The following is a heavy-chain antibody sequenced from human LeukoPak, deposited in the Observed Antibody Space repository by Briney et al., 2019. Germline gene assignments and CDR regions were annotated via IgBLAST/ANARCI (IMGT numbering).Heavy chain of an antibody. V-gene: IGHV1-2*06. CDR2: ISPHTGGP. CDR1: AYTFTGYS. CDR3: GIQRYDYYLDY. J-gene: IGHJ4*02. Sequence: ASVKVSCKASAYTFTGYSMHWGRQPPAQGLEWVGRISPHTGGPNYADKFQGRVTMTRDTNISTAYMELWRLTYDDTAVYYCGIQRYDYYLDYWGQGTLVTVSS. D-gene: IGHD5-12*01.